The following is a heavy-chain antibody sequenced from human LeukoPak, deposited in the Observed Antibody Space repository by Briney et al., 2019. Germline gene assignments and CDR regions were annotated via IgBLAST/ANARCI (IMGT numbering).Heavy chain of an antibody. CDR1: GGSFSGYY. CDR2: INQSGST. J-gene: IGHJ4*02. V-gene: IGHV4-34*01. CDR3: ARSHVVPAAILDY. Sequence: SETLSLTCAVYGGSFSGYYWSWIRQPPGKGLEWIGEINQSGSTSYNPSLKSRVTISVDTSKNQFSLKLSSVTAADTAVYYCARSHVVPAAILDYWGQGTLVTVSS. D-gene: IGHD2-2*01.